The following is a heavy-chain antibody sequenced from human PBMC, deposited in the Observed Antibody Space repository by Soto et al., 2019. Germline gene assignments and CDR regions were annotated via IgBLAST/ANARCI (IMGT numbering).Heavy chain of an antibody. J-gene: IGHJ4*02. Sequence: QVQLEQSGAEVKQPGSSVRVSCKTSGGTFSTYAINWVRQAPGQGLEWMGAIIPLFGTADYSQKFQGRVTITADESTSTAYMELSSLRSDATAVYFCARPKGTYSSGYYDFDFWGQGTLVTVSS. V-gene: IGHV1-69*01. D-gene: IGHD6-19*01. CDR3: ARPKGTYSSGYYDFDF. CDR1: GGTFSTYA. CDR2: IIPLFGTA.